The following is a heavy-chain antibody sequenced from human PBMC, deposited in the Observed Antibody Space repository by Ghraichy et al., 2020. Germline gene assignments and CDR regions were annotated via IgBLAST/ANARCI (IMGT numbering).Heavy chain of an antibody. D-gene: IGHD6-13*01. J-gene: IGHJ4*02. CDR2: IGGSGGNI. CDR1: GFTFSRNA. CDR3: AKGGFIAAAGHFDY. V-gene: IGHV3-23*01. Sequence: GGSLRLSCAVSGFTFSRNAMSWVRQAPVKGLEWVSAIGGSGGNIYYADSVKGRFTISRDNSKNTLFLQMNSLRAEDTAVYYCAKGGFIAAAGHFDYWGQGTLVTVSS.